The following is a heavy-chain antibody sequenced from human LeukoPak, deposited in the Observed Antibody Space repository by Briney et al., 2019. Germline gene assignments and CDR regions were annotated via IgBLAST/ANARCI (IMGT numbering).Heavy chain of an antibody. CDR1: GFIFSNSA. Sequence: GGSLRLSCAASGFIFSNSAMHWVRQAPGKGLEWVAVISYDGSNKYYADSVKGRFTISRDNSKNTLYLQMNSLRAEDTAVYYCAKDTEEWLVKGGGCFDYWGQGTLVTVSS. J-gene: IGHJ4*02. V-gene: IGHV3-30*18. D-gene: IGHD6-19*01. CDR3: AKDTEEWLVKGGGCFDY. CDR2: ISYDGSNK.